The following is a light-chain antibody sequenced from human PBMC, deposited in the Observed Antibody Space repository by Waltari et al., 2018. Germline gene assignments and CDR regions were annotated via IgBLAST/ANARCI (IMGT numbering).Light chain of an antibody. CDR3: SSYVGYKNNYV. J-gene: IGLJ1*01. Sequence: QSALTQPPSASGPPGPSVTTSCTVPSRCVRGYNYFPSYHQYPGKAPKVMIYGVNKRPSGVPDRFSGSKSGNTASLTVSGLQAEDEADYYCSSYVGYKNNYVFGTGTKVTVL. CDR1: SRCVRGYNY. V-gene: IGLV2-8*01. CDR2: GVN.